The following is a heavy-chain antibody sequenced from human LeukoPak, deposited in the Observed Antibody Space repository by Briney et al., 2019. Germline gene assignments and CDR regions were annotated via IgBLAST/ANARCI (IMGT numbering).Heavy chain of an antibody. J-gene: IGHJ3*02. CDR2: IYPYSGDT. CDR1: GYTFIGYY. Sequence: GASVKVSCKASGYTFIGYYIHWVRQAPGQGLEWMGWIYPYSGDTNYAQNFQGRVTMTRDTSISTAYMELSSLKSDDTAVYYCARDRNSGSSLDIWGQGTMLTVSS. CDR3: ARDRNSGSSLDI. D-gene: IGHD6-6*01. V-gene: IGHV1-2*02.